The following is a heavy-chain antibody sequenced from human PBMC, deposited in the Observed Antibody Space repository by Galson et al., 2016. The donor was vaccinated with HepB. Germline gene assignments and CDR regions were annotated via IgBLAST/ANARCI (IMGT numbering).Heavy chain of an antibody. V-gene: IGHV3-23*01. J-gene: IGHJ5*02. CDR1: GFTFSNYA. CDR3: ARDPTKSSGWYIWFDP. Sequence: LRLSCAASGFTFSNYAMSWVRQAPGKGLEWVSTISGSGGATYYADSVKGRFTISRDNSKNTLYLQMNSLRDEDTAVYYCARDPTKSSGWYIWFDPGGQGTLVNVSS. CDR2: ISGSGGAT. D-gene: IGHD6-19*01.